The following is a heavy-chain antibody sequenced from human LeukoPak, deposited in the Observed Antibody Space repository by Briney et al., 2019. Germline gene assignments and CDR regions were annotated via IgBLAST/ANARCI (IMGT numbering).Heavy chain of an antibody. CDR1: GFIFTDYW. D-gene: IGHD3-22*01. V-gene: IGHV3-30-3*01. J-gene: IGHJ4*02. CDR2: ISYDGSNK. CDR3: ARDPFAYYYDSSGYYLPGY. Sequence: GGSLRLSCAASGFIFTDYWMHWVRQAPGKGLEWVAVISYDGSNKYYADSVKGRFTISRDNSKNTLYLQMNSLRAEDTAVYYCARDPFAYYYDSSGYYLPGYWGQGTLVTVSS.